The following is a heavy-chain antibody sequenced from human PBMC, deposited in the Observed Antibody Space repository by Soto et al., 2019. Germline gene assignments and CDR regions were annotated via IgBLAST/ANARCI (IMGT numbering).Heavy chain of an antibody. D-gene: IGHD3-10*01. CDR3: ARGSFSAPAGSLGGLLEP. V-gene: IGHV4-4*07. J-gene: IGHJ5*02. Sequence: SETLSLTCAVSGGSITQYYWNWLRQPAGKGLEWIGRIFVSGITTYNPSLQSRVTMSLDTSNSQFSLKMTHVTAADTAIYFCARGSFSAPAGSLGGLLEPWGQGILVTVSS. CDR2: IFVSGIT. CDR1: GGSITQYY.